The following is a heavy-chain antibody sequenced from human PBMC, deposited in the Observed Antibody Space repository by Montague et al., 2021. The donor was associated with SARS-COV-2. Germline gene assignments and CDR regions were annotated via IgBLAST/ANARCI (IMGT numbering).Heavy chain of an antibody. J-gene: IGHJ4*02. CDR3: ARVDSSGPGEY. V-gene: IGHV4-59*08. D-gene: IGHD3-22*01. CDR1: GGSLNNYF. CDR2: ISDIGST. Sequence: SETLSLTCTVSGGSLNNYFWSWIRQPPGKGLEWVGYISDIGSTKYNPSLQSRVTISVDTARNQFSLKLLSVTAADTAFYYCARVDSSGPGEYWGQGILVSVSS.